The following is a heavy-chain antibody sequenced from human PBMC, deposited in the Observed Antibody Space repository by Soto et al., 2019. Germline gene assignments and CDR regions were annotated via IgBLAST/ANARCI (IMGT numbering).Heavy chain of an antibody. CDR1: GFTFSHYG. V-gene: IGHV3-30*03. CDR3: ARYSGKYQGPIDY. Sequence: QVQLVESGGGVVQRGRSLRLSCAASGFTFSHYGIHWVRQAPGKGLERLAVISYDGSNKHYADSVKGRFTVSRDNSKNTLYLQMNSLRAEDTAVYFCARYSGKYQGPIDYWGQGTLVTVSS. J-gene: IGHJ4*02. CDR2: ISYDGSNK. D-gene: IGHD1-26*01.